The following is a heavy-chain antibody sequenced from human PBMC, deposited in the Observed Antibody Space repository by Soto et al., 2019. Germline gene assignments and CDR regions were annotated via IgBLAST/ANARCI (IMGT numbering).Heavy chain of an antibody. J-gene: IGHJ6*03. CDR2: ISSSSSTI. CDR3: ARDQIFGVVIIPYMDV. V-gene: IGHV3-48*01. Sequence: VQLVESGGGLVQPGGSLRLSCAASGFTFSSYSMNWVRQAPGKGLEWVSYISSSSSTIYYADSVKGRFTISRDNAKNSLYLQMNSLRAEDTAVYYCARDQIFGVVIIPYMDVWGKGTTVTVSS. D-gene: IGHD3-3*01. CDR1: GFTFSSYS.